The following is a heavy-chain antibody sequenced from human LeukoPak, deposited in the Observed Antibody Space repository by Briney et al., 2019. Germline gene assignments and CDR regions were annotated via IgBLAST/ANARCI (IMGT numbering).Heavy chain of an antibody. CDR1: GYTFTSYG. V-gene: IGHV1-18*01. Sequence: GASVKVSCKASGYTFTSYGIIWVRQAPGQGLEWMGWISAYNGNTNYAQKLQGRVTMTTDASTSTAYMELRSLRSDDTAVYYCARGQTTYLAARWIDYWGQGTLVTVSS. CDR3: ARGQTTYLAARWIDY. CDR2: ISAYNGNT. D-gene: IGHD6-6*01. J-gene: IGHJ4*02.